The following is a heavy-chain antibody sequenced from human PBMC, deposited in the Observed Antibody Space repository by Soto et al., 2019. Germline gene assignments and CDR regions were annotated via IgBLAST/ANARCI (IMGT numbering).Heavy chain of an antibody. J-gene: IGHJ3*02. CDR1: GFTFNTFA. V-gene: IGHV3-23*01. D-gene: IGHD3-22*01. Sequence: GESLKLSCAASGFTFNTFALTWVRQAPGKGLEWVSSITVDGGSTYYVDSVKGRFTVSRDNSKNTLYLQMDSLTAEDTAVYYCAKVVYERSANDAPDISGQGTMVTVSS. CDR3: AKVVYERSANDAPDI. CDR2: ITVDGGST.